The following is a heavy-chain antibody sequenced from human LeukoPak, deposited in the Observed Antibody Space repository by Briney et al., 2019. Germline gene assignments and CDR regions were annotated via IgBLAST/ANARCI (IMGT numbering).Heavy chain of an antibody. CDR3: ARGYCSGGSCYSVGYYGMDV. CDR1: GFTFNSYW. J-gene: IGHJ6*02. Sequence: PGGSLRLSCATSGFTFNSYWMHWVRQAPGKGLVWVSRINSDGSSTSYADSVKGRFTIFRDNAKNTLYLQMNSLRVEATAVYYCARGYCSGGSCYSVGYYGMDVWGQGTTVTVSS. D-gene: IGHD2-15*01. CDR2: INSDGSST. V-gene: IGHV3-74*01.